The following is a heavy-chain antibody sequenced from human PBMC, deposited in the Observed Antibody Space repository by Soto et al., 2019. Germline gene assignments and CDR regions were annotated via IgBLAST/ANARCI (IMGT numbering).Heavy chain of an antibody. D-gene: IGHD1-7*01. CDR1: GYTFTGYC. V-gene: IGHV1-2*04. CDR2: INPNSGGT. CDR3: AIRHNWNYGPSAFVI. Sequence: GASVKVSCKASGYTFTGYCMHWVRQAPGQGLEWMGWINPNSGGTNYAQKFQGWVTMTRDTSISTAYMELSRLRSDDTAVYYCAIRHNWNYGPSAFVIWGQGTMVTVSS. J-gene: IGHJ3*02.